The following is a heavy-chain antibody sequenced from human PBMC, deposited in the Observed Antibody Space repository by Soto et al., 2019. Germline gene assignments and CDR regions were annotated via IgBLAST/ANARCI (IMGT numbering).Heavy chain of an antibody. J-gene: IGHJ6*01. D-gene: IGHD7-27*01. CDR3: AKDLTITGAHYGGGV. CDR2: ISGSGGST. CDR1: GFNFSNSA. V-gene: IGHV3-23*01. Sequence: PGGSLRLSCAASGFNFSNSAMSWVRQAPGKGLEWVSAISGSGGSTYYADSVKGRFTISRDNSKNTLYLQMNSLRAEDTAVYYCAKDLTITGAHYGGGVCGQVTRVTVSS.